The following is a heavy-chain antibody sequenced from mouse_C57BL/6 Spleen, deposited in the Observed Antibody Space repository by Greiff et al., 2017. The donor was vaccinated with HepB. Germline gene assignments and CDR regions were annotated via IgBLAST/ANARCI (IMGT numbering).Heavy chain of an antibody. Sequence: EVQVVESGGGLVKPGGSLKLSCAASGFTFSSYAMSWVRQTPEKRLEWVATISDGGSYTYYPDNVKGRFTISRDNAKNNLYLQMSHLKSEDTAMYYCARDRTISYFDDWGQGTTLTVSS. CDR3: ARDRTISYFDD. V-gene: IGHV5-4*01. CDR2: ISDGGSYT. D-gene: IGHD1-1*01. CDR1: GFTFSSYA. J-gene: IGHJ2*01.